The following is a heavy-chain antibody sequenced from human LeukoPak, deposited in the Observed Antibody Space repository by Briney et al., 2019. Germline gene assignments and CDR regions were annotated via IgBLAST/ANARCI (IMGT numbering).Heavy chain of an antibody. CDR1: GGSISSSSYY. D-gene: IGHD1-26*01. CDR3: ARDRVGATPSYYYYMDV. CDR2: IYTSGST. J-gene: IGHJ6*03. V-gene: IGHV4-61*02. Sequence: SETLSLTCTVSGGSISSSSYYWSWIRQPAGKGLEWIGRIYTSGSTNYNPSLKSRVTMSVDTSKNQFSLKLSSVTAADTAVYYCARDRVGATPSYYYYMDVWGKGTTVTISS.